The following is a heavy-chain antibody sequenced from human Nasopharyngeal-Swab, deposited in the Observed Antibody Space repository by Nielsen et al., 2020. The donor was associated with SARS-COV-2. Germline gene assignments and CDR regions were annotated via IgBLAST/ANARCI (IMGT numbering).Heavy chain of an antibody. CDR2: ISFDGTNK. Sequence: GESLKISCAASGFVFHSFAMHWVRQSPGKGPEWVSLISFDGTNKYYADSVKGRFTISRDNSKNTLYLQMNSLRAEDTAVYYCARDRVGWSIDYWGQGTLVTVSS. CDR1: GFVFHSFA. V-gene: IGHV3-30*04. D-gene: IGHD2-15*01. J-gene: IGHJ4*02. CDR3: ARDRVGWSIDY.